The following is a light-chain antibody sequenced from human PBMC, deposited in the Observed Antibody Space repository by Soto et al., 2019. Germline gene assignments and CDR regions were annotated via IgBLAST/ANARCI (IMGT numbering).Light chain of an antibody. CDR3: MQALQAPQLT. V-gene: IGKV2-28*01. CDR2: LTS. Sequence: IGITQSPRCLPGSPGEPAAISFRSSQSLLHSNGYTYLDWYLQKPGQSPELLIYLTSSRATGVPDRFSGRGSGTDFTLNISRVEAADVGIYYCMQALQAPQLTFAGGTKVDIK. CDR1: QSLLHSNGYTY. J-gene: IGKJ4*01.